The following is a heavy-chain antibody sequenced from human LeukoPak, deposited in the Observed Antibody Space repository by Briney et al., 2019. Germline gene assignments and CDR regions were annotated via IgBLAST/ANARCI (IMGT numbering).Heavy chain of an antibody. CDR1: VFTFRDEC. CDR3: ASLKYSSGYYLEY. D-gene: IGHD6-19*01. Sequence: GGSLRLSCAACVFTFRDECMDWVRQAPGKGLEWVGRTANRANTYTTEYAASVKGRFTISRDDSKSSLYLLMNSLKAEDTAVYYCASLKYSSGYYLEYWGQGTLVAVSS. V-gene: IGHV3-72*01. CDR2: TANRANTYTT. J-gene: IGHJ4*02.